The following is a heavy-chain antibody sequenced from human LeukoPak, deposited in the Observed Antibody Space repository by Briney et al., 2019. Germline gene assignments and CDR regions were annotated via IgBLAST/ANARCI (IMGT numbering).Heavy chain of an antibody. CDR1: GFTFSNYG. J-gene: IGHJ2*01. CDR2: MWYDESKE. Sequence: GGSLRLSCAASGFTFSNYGMHWVRQAPGKGLEWVAVMWYDESKEYSGDSVKGRFTISRDKSKNTLYLQMNSLRAEDTAVYYCARGRGGPWHFDLWGRGTLVTVSS. V-gene: IGHV3-33*01. D-gene: IGHD2-15*01. CDR3: ARGRGGPWHFDL.